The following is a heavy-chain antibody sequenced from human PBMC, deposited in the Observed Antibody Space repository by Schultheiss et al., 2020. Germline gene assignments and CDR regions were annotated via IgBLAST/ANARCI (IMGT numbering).Heavy chain of an antibody. V-gene: IGHV4-31*11. CDR1: GGSISSCGYY. Sequence: LRLSFAVSGGSISSCGYYWSWIRQHPGKGLEWIGYIYYSGSTYYNPSLKSRVTISVDTSKNQFSLKLSSVTAADTAVYYCARMGQFYYYDSSGYPTNYWYFDLWGRGTLVTVSS. CDR2: IYYSGST. CDR3: ARMGQFYYYDSSGYPTNYWYFDL. D-gene: IGHD3-22*01. J-gene: IGHJ2*01.